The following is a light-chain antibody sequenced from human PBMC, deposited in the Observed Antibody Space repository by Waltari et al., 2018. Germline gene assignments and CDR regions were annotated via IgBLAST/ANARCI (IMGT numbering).Light chain of an antibody. Sequence: DTQMTQSPSAVSASVGDRLTITCRASQGISTWLAWYQQKPGKAPKLLIYSASRLQNWVPSRFSGSGYGTDFPLTISSLQPEDFATYYCQQAKTFPLTFGGGTKVEIK. CDR1: QGISTW. V-gene: IGKV1-12*01. CDR2: SAS. J-gene: IGKJ4*01. CDR3: QQAKTFPLT.